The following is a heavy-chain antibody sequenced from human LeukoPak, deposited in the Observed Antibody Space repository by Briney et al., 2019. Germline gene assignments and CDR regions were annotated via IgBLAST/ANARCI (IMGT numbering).Heavy chain of an antibody. J-gene: IGHJ6*02. D-gene: IGHD3-3*01. CDR3: ARGRTYYDFWSGYRYYGMDV. V-gene: IGHV1-18*01. CDR1: GYTFTSYG. Sequence: ASVKVSCKASGYTFTSYGISWVRQAPGQGLEWMGWISAYNGNTNYAQKFQGRVTMTRNTSISTAYMELSSLRSEDTAVYYCARGRTYYDFWSGYRYYGMDVWGQGTTVTVSS. CDR2: ISAYNGNT.